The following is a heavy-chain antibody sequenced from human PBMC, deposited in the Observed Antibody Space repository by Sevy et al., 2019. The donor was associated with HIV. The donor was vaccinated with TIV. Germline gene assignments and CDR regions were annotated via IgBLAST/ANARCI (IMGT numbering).Heavy chain of an antibody. D-gene: IGHD4-17*01. CDR2: ISGSGGST. Sequence: GGSLRLSCAASGFTFSSYAMSWVRQAPGKGLEWVSAISGSGGSTYYADSVKGRFTISRDNSKNTLYLQMNSLRAEDTAVDYCAKVHDYGDYVGYWGQGTLVTVSS. CDR1: GFTFSSYA. J-gene: IGHJ4*02. CDR3: AKVHDYGDYVGY. V-gene: IGHV3-23*01.